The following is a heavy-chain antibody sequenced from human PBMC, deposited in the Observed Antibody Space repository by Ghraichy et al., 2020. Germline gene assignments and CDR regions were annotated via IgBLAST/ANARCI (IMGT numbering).Heavy chain of an antibody. CDR1: DGSISSSSYY. D-gene: IGHD6-6*01. CDR2: IFYTETT. CDR3: ARHDWGSSSHFDP. J-gene: IGHJ5*02. V-gene: IGHV4-39*01. Sequence: SETLSLTCTVSDGSISSSSYYWGWIRQPPGRGLEWIGSIFYTETTYYNPSLKSRVTISVDTSKNQFSLKLNSVTASDPALYYCARHDWGSSSHFDPWGQGTLVSVSS.